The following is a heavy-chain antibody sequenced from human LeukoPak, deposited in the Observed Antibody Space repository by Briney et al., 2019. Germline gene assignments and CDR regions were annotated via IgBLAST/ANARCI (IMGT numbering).Heavy chain of an antibody. V-gene: IGHV4-38-2*02. CDR2: IYHSGST. J-gene: IGHJ4*02. Sequence: SETLSLTCTVSGYSISSGYYWGWIRQPPGKGLEWIGSIYHSGSTYYNPSLKSRVTISVGTSKNQFSLKLSSVTAADTAVYYCARAHADIYCSGGSCYHFDYWGQGTLVTVSS. CDR3: ARAHADIYCSGGSCYHFDY. CDR1: GYSISSGYY. D-gene: IGHD2-15*01.